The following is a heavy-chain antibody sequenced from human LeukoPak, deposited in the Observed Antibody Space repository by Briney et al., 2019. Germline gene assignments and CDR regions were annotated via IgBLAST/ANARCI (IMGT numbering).Heavy chain of an antibody. CDR1: GFTFSSYA. CDR3: AKDFPAYSGGDYGDH. D-gene: IGHD2-21*01. V-gene: IGHV3-23*01. J-gene: IGHJ4*02. Sequence: GGSLRLSCAASGFTFSSYAMSWVRQAPVKGLEWVSAISGSGGSTYYADSVKGRFTISRDNSKNTLYLQMNSLRAEDTAVYYCAKDFPAYSGGDYGDHWGQGTLVTVSS. CDR2: ISGSGGST.